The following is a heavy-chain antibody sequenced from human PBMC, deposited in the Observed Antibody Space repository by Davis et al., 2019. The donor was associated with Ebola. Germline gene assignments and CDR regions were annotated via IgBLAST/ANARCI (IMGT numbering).Heavy chain of an antibody. CDR1: GFTFSVYA. Sequence: GGSLRLSCAASGFTFSVYAMTWVRQAPGKGLEWVSGISVRGDGTSYSDSVKGRFTISRDNSKNTLYLQMNSLRAEDTAVYYCAKAQECSSTTCYAFAIWGQGTMVTVSS. CDR3: AKAQECSSTTCYAFAI. V-gene: IGHV3-23*01. J-gene: IGHJ3*02. CDR2: ISVRGDGT. D-gene: IGHD6-13*01.